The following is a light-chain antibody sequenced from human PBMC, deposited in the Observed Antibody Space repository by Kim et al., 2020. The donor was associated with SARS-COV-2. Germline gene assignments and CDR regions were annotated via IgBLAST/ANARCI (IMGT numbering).Light chain of an antibody. V-gene: IGKV6D-21*02. CDR2: YAS. CDR3: HQTDRLPWT. CDR1: QSIAAN. J-gene: IGKJ1*01. Sequence: SVTPKEKVTITCRASQSIAANLHWYQQKPNQSPKLLIKYASQSISGVPSRFSGGGSGTDFTLTINSLEGEDAAVYYCHQTDRLPWTFGQGTKLEI.